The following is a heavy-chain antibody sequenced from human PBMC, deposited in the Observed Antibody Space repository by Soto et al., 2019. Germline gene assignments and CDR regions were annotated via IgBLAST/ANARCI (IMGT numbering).Heavy chain of an antibody. CDR3: AREYGTAVTTFDY. CDR2: IYHSGST. CDR1: GGSISSSNW. D-gene: IGHD4-17*01. Sequence: QVQLQESGPGLVKPSGTLSLTCAVSGGSISSSNWWSWVRQPPGKGLEWIGEIYHSGSTNYNPSLKSRVTISIDTSKNQFSLRLSSVTAADTAVYYCAREYGTAVTTFDYWGQGTLVTVSS. J-gene: IGHJ4*02. V-gene: IGHV4-4*02.